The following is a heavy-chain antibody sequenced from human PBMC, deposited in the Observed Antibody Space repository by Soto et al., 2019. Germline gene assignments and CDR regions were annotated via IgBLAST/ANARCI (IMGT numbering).Heavy chain of an antibody. D-gene: IGHD3-10*01. J-gene: IGHJ4*02. CDR2: TGSGTGPG. CDR1: GGSLSTNP. CDR3: ARRDSDGFYRFFDS. Sequence: GASVKVSCKASGGSLSTNPISWVRQAPGQGLEWMGGTGSGTGPGNHAQKFQGRLTVTADKSTSAVYMELTNLSSEDTAVYYCARRDSDGFYRFFDSWGQGTLVTVSS. V-gene: IGHV1-69*06.